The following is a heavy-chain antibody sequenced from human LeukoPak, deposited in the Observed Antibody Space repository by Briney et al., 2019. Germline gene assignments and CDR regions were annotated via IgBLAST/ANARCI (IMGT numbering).Heavy chain of an antibody. CDR3: ARDLRERVHGGMDV. CDR1: GFTFSSYE. Sequence: GGSLRLSCAASGFTFSSYEMNWVRQAPGKGLEWVSYISSSGSTIYYADSVKGRFTISRDNANNSLYLQMNSLRAEDTDVYYCARDLRERVHGGMDVWGQGTKVTV. CDR2: ISSSGSTI. J-gene: IGHJ6*01. D-gene: IGHD3-10*01. V-gene: IGHV3-48*03.